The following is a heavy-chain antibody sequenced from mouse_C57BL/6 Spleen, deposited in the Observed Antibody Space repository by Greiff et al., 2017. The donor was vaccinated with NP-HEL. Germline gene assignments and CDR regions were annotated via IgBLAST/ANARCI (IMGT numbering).Heavy chain of an antibody. CDR3: AREGDYFDGFAY. Sequence: EVQLVESGPGMVNPSQSLSLTCPVTGYSITSGYDWHWIRHFPGNKLEWMGYIIYRGSTNYNPSFKSRISLTHDTSKNHFFMKWNSVNTEDTATYDCAREGDYFDGFAYWGQGTLVTVSA. D-gene: IGHD1-1*01. CDR1: GYSITSGYD. CDR2: IIYRGST. V-gene: IGHV3-1*01. J-gene: IGHJ3*01.